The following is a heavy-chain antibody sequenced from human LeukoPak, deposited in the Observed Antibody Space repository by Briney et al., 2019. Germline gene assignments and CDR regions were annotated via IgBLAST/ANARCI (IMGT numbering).Heavy chain of an antibody. CDR3: ARHGYSSGSLAWFDP. Sequence: SETLSLTCTVAGGSISSYYWSWIRQPPGKGLEWIGYIYYSGSTDYNPSLKSRVTISVDTSKNQFSLKPSSVTAADTAVYYCARHGYSSGSLAWFDPWGQGTQVTVSS. CDR1: GGSISSYY. J-gene: IGHJ5*02. CDR2: IYYSGST. D-gene: IGHD6-19*01. V-gene: IGHV4-59*01.